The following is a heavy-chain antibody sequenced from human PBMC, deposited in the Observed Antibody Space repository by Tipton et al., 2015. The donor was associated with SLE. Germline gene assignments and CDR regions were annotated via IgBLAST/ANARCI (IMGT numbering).Heavy chain of an antibody. V-gene: IGHV4-4*08. J-gene: IGHJ3*02. CDR1: GASINSNY. CDR2: LYTSGTT. CDR3: ARVGLITPGAFDI. D-gene: IGHD5-24*01. Sequence: TLSLTCTVSGASINSNYWTWLRQPPGKGLEWLGYLYTSGTTKYNPSLQSRVTISVDTPKNQFSLKLNSVTAADTAVYYCARVGLITPGAFDIWGEGTMVTVSS.